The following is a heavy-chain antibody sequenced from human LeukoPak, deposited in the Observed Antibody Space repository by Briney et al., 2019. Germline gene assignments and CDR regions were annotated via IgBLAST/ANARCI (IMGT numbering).Heavy chain of an antibody. CDR1: GFTFSSYA. Sequence: PGRSLRLPCAASGFTFSSYAMSWVRQAPGKGLEWVSAISGSGGSTYYADSVKGRFTISRDNSKNTLYLQMNSLRAEDTAVYYCAKDPVYSGYGDYPDYWGQGTLVAVSS. V-gene: IGHV3-23*01. CDR2: ISGSGGST. CDR3: AKDPVYSGYGDYPDY. J-gene: IGHJ4*02. D-gene: IGHD4-17*01.